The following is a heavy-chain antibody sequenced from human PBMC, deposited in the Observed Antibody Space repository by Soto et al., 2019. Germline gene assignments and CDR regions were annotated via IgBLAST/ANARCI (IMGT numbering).Heavy chain of an antibody. CDR1: GYTFTSYD. Sequence: QVQLVQSGAEVKKPGASVKVSCKASGYTFTSYDIIWVRQATGQGLVWMGWMNPNRGNTGYAQNFQDRVTMTRNTPIGTAYMDANGMRSEETAVYYCARSRGDGGMDVWGEGTTVTV. V-gene: IGHV1-8*01. CDR2: MNPNRGNT. J-gene: IGHJ6*01. D-gene: IGHD3-10*01. CDR3: ARSRGDGGMDV.